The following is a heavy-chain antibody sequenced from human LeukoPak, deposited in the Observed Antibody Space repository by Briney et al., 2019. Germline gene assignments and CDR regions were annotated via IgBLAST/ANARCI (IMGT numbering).Heavy chain of an antibody. CDR1: GGSISSGGYY. Sequence: PSQTLSLTCTVSGGSISSGGYYWSWIRQPPGKGLEWIGYIYHSGSTYYNPSLKSRVTISVDTSKNQFSLKLSSVTAADTAVYYCARGSSWYQTNFDYWGQGTLVTVSS. CDR2: IYHSGST. V-gene: IGHV4-30-2*01. D-gene: IGHD6-13*01. CDR3: ARGSSWYQTNFDY. J-gene: IGHJ4*02.